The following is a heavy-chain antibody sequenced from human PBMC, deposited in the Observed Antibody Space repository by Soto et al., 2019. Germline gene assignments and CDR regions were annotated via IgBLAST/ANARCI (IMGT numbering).Heavy chain of an antibody. V-gene: IGHV1-69*13. CDR1: GGTFSSYA. J-gene: IGHJ1*01. D-gene: IGHD6-19*01. CDR3: ASLPSPRIAVAGTHFQH. CDR2: IIPIFGTA. Sequence: GAPVKVSCKASGGTFSSYAISWVRQAPGQGLEWMGGIIPIFGTANYAQKFQGRVTITADESTSTAYMELSSLRSEDTAVYYCASLPSPRIAVAGTHFQHWGQGTLVTVSS.